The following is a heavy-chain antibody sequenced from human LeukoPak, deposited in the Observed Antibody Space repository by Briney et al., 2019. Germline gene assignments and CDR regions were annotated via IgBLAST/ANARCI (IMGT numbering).Heavy chain of an antibody. J-gene: IGHJ4*02. V-gene: IGHV3-33*03. CDR3: AKDHIEYDILTGYLPDY. Sequence: GGSLRLSCATSGFTFSSYGMHWVRQAPGKGLEWVAVIWYDGSNKYYADTVKGRFTISRDNSKNTLYLQMNSLRAEDTAVYYCAKDHIEYDILTGYLPDYWGQGILVTVSS. CDR1: GFTFSSYG. D-gene: IGHD3-9*01. CDR2: IWYDGSNK.